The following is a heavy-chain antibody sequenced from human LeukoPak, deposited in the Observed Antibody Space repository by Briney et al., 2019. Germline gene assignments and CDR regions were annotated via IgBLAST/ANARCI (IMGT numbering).Heavy chain of an antibody. J-gene: IGHJ4*02. CDR3: ARGATSSWDY. V-gene: IGHV3-23*01. Sequence: GGYLRLSCTASAFTFSSYAMSWVRQAPGKGLEWVSGISRSGGSTYYADSVKGRFTISRDNARNSLYLQMNSLRVEDTAVYYCARGATSSWDYWGQGTLVTVSS. D-gene: IGHD6-13*01. CDR2: ISRSGGST. CDR1: AFTFSSYA.